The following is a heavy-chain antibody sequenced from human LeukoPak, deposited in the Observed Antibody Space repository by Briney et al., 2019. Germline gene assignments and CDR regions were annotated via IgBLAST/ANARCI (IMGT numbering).Heavy chain of an antibody. CDR2: IWNDGSDE. CDR3: AFEIWRSQGAFDI. V-gene: IGHV3-33*01. CDR1: EFTFSKYA. J-gene: IGHJ3*02. D-gene: IGHD3-16*01. Sequence: PGGSLRLSCAASEFTFSKYAMHWVRQTPGKGLEWVAAIWNDGSDENYADSVKGRFTISSDNSKSTLYLQMNSLRAEDSAVYYCAFEIWRSQGAFDIWGQGTMITVSS.